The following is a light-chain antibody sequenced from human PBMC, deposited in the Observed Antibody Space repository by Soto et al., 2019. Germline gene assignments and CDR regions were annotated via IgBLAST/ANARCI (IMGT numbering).Light chain of an antibody. V-gene: IGKV3-20*01. CDR2: GAT. Sequence: EIVLTQSPATLSLSPGERATLSCRASQSVSSNYLAWYQQKPDQPPSLLIYGATSRATGIPYRFSGSGSGTDFTLSISRPEPEDFAVYYCQQYCSSPTFGQGTKVEIK. J-gene: IGKJ1*01. CDR1: QSVSSNY. CDR3: QQYCSSPT.